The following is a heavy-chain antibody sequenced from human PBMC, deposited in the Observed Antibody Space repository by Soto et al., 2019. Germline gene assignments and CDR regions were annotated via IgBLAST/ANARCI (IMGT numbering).Heavy chain of an antibody. D-gene: IGHD3-3*01. CDR1: GDSIIGTGW. CDR2: VYHSGAT. CDR3: VRNGFFGRGV. J-gene: IGHJ6*04. Sequence: QVQLQESGPGLVRPSGTLSLTCAVSGDSIIGTGWWSWVRQSPGKGLDWIGEVYHSGATNYNPSLKSRVTISVDTSRNQFSLSLVSVTAADTAVYFCVRNGFFGRGVWCKGTTVTVSS. V-gene: IGHV4-4*02.